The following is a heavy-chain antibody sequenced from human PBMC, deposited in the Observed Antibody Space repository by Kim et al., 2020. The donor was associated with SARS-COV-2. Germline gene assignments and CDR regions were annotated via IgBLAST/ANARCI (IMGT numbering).Heavy chain of an antibody. J-gene: IGHJ3*02. CDR3: ASSRYRHYDSSGYYPDAFDI. CDR1: GFTFSSYE. Sequence: GGSLRLSCAASGFTFSSYEMNWVRQAPGKGLEWVSYISSSGSTIYYEDSVKGRFTISRDNAKNSLYLQMNSLRAEDTAVYYCASSRYRHYDSSGYYPDAFDIWGQGTMVTVSS. D-gene: IGHD3-22*01. CDR2: ISSSGSTI. V-gene: IGHV3-48*03.